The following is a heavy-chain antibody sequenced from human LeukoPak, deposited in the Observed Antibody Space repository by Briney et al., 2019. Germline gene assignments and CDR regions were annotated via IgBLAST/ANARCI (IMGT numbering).Heavy chain of an antibody. J-gene: IGHJ4*02. Sequence: ASVKVSCKASGYTFTSYYMHWVRQAPGQGLEWMAMINTSSGSTSYARKFQGRVTVTRDTSTSTVYMDLSSLRSEDTAVYYCARGGCDGGSCLDYYWGQGTLVTVSS. CDR3: ARGGCDGGSCLDYY. CDR1: GYTFTSYY. V-gene: IGHV1-46*01. CDR2: INTSSGST. D-gene: IGHD2-15*01.